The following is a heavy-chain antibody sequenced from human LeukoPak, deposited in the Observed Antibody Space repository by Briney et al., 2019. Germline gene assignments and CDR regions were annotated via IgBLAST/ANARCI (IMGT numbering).Heavy chain of an antibody. Sequence: GGSLRLSCAASGFTVSSNYMSRVRQAPGKGLEWVSVIYSGGSTYYADSVKGRFTISRDNSKNTLYLQMNSLRAEDTAVYYCARNTAMAPGYYFDYWGQGTLVTVSS. CDR1: GFTVSSNY. CDR2: IYSGGST. V-gene: IGHV3-53*01. J-gene: IGHJ4*02. D-gene: IGHD5-18*01. CDR3: ARNTAMAPGYYFDY.